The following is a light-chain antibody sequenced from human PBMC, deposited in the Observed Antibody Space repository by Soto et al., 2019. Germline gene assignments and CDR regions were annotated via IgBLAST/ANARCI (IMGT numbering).Light chain of an antibody. J-gene: IGKJ4*01. CDR3: QQVKSYPLT. V-gene: IGKV1-9*01. CDR2: AAS. CDR1: QGINSY. Sequence: DIQLTQSPSFLSASVGDRVTITCRASQGINSYLAWYQQKPGRAPMLLIYAASTLQSGVPSRFSGSESGTEFTLTINNLQPEDFATYYCQQVKSYPLTFGGGTKVEIK.